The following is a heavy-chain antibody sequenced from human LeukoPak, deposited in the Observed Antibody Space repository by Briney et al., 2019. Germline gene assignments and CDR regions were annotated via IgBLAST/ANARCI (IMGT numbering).Heavy chain of an antibody. J-gene: IGHJ4*02. Sequence: PGGSLRLSCAASGFTFSTYWMSWVRQTPEKGLECVANIKQDGSGKNYMDSLKRRSTISRDNARQSLYLEINRLRADDTAVYYCARDPESSAFDLWGQGALVTVSS. CDR1: GFTFSTYW. CDR2: IKQDGSGK. V-gene: IGHV3-7*01. D-gene: IGHD5/OR15-5a*01. CDR3: ARDPESSAFDL.